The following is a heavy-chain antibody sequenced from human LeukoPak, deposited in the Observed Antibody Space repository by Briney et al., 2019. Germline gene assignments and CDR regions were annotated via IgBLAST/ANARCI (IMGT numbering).Heavy chain of an antibody. V-gene: IGHV3-53*01. D-gene: IGHD2-8*01. CDR2: IYSGDRT. J-gene: IGHJ4*02. Sequence: GGCVSPVYPVSGGTVSSNCRSWVRQAPGKGLEWVSVIYSGDRTYYAASVKGRFTISRDNSKNTLYLQMNSLRAEDTAVYYCAIGGSRIIMVEAYYFDYWGQGTLVTVSS. CDR3: AIGGSRIIMVEAYYFDY. CDR1: GGTVSSNC.